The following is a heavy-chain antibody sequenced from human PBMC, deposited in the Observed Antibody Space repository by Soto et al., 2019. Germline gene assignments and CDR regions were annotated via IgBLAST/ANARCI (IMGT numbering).Heavy chain of an antibody. J-gene: IGHJ4*02. CDR3: ARGILGSGTANDH. D-gene: IGHD3-10*01. V-gene: IGHV3-74*03. Sequence: EVQLVESGGGLVQPGGSLILSCAPSGFTFSNYWMVWVRQAPRKGLVWVSRIIGDGLYTTYADSVKGRFTISRDNAKNTVYLQMNSLRVEDTAVYYCARGILGSGTANDHWGQGTLVTVSS. CDR1: GFTFSNYW. CDR2: IIGDGLYT.